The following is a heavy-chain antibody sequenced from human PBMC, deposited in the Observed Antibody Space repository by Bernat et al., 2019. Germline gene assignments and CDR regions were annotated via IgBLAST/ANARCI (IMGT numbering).Heavy chain of an antibody. CDR3: ARDPGKTMVVTKDAFDI. CDR2: IYYSGST. V-gene: IGHV4-30-4*01. CDR1: GGSISSGDYY. D-gene: IGHD4-23*01. J-gene: IGHJ3*02. Sequence: QVQLQESGPGLVKPSQTLSLTCTVSGGSISSGDYYWSWIRQPPGKGLEWIGYIYYSGSTYYNPSLKSRVTISVDTSKNQFSLKLSSVTAADTAVYYCARDPGKTMVVTKDAFDIWGQGTMVTVSS.